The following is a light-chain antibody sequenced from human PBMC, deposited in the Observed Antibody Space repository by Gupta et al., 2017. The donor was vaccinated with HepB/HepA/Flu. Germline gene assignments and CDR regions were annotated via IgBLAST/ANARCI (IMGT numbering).Light chain of an antibody. Sequence: QSVLTQPPSVSAAPGQKVTISCSGSSSNIGNNYVSWYQQLPGTAPKLLIYENNKRPSGIPARFSGAKSGTSATLGTTGLQTGEEADYYCGTWDSSLSALVFGGGTKLTVL. J-gene: IGLJ2*01. V-gene: IGLV1-51*02. CDR2: ENN. CDR1: SSNIGNNY. CDR3: GTWDSSLSALV.